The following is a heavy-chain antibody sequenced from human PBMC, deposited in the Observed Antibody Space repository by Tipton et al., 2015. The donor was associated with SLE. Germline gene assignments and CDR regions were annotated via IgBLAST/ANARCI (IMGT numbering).Heavy chain of an antibody. Sequence: GLVKPSETLSLTCTVSGGSISSSGYDWGWIRQPPGKGLEWIGSFYHSGSTYYNPSLKSRVTISVDTSKNQFSLKLSSVTAADTAQYYCARVRYCSGGSCPGFDYWGQGTLVTVSS. CDR2: FYHSGST. V-gene: IGHV4-39*07. CDR3: ARVRYCSGGSCPGFDY. J-gene: IGHJ4*02. D-gene: IGHD2-15*01. CDR1: GGSISSSGYD.